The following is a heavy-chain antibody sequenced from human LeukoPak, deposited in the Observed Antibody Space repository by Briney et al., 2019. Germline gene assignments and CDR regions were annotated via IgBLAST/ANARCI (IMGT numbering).Heavy chain of an antibody. Sequence: GGSLRLSCAASGSTFSSSWMSWVRQAPGKGLEWVANINHDGGEIFYVDSAKGRFTISRDNAKNSLYLQMNSLRGEDTAVYHCVRDNWNDVYWGQGTLVTVSS. J-gene: IGHJ4*02. CDR2: INHDGGEI. CDR1: GSTFSSSW. CDR3: VRDNWNDVY. D-gene: IGHD1-20*01. V-gene: IGHV3-7*01.